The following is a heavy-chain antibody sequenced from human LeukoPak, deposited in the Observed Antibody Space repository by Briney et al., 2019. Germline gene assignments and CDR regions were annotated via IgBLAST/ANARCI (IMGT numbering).Heavy chain of an antibody. J-gene: IGHJ4*02. V-gene: IGHV3-23*01. D-gene: IGHD3-22*01. CDR3: AKDPRGWLSTPDY. CDR2: ISGRGGST. CDR1: GFTFSSYA. Sequence: GGSLRLSCAASGFTFSSYAISWVRQAPGQGLQWVSGISGRGGSTYYADSVKGRFTISRDNSKNTLYLQMNSLRADDTAVYYCAKDPRGWLSTPDYWGQGTLVTVPS.